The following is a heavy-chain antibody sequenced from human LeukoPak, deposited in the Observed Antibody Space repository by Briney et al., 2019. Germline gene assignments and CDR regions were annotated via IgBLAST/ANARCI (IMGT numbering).Heavy chain of an antibody. CDR3: ARIARDYFDY. J-gene: IGHJ4*02. CDR1: GGSFSGYY. D-gene: IGHD6-13*01. V-gene: IGHV4-31*11. CDR2: IYYSGST. Sequence: SETLSLTCAVYGGSFSGYYRSWIRQHPGKGLEWIGYIYYSGSTYYNPSLKSRVTISVDTSKNQFSLKLSSVTAADTAVYYCARIARDYFDYWGQGTLVTVSS.